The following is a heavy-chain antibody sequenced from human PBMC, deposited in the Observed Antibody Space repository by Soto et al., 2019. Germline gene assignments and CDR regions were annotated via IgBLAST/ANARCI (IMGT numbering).Heavy chain of an antibody. CDR1: GFTFSSYA. J-gene: IGHJ4*02. V-gene: IGHV3-23*01. D-gene: IGHD3-16*02. Sequence: GGSLRLSCAASGFTFSSYAMSWVRQAPGKGLEWVSAISGSGGSTYYADSVKGRFTISRDNSKNTLYLQMNSLRAEDTAVYYCAKGLDRLHLGELSFFDYWGQGTLVTVSS. CDR2: ISGSGGST. CDR3: AKGLDRLHLGELSFFDY.